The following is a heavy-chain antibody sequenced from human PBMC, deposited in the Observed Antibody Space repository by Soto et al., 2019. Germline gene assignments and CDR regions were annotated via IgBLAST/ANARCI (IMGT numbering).Heavy chain of an antibody. Sequence: LSLTCTVSGGSISSYYWSWIRQPPGKGLEWIGYIYYSGSTNYNPSLKSRVTISVDTSKNQFSLKLSSVTAADTAVYYCARGYHWFDPWGQGTLVTVSS. CDR2: IYYSGST. J-gene: IGHJ5*02. CDR3: ARGYHWFDP. CDR1: GGSISSYY. V-gene: IGHV4-59*01. D-gene: IGHD1-1*01.